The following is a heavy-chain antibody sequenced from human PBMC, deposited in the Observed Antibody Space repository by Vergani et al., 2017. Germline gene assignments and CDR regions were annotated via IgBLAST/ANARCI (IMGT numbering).Heavy chain of an antibody. CDR2: ISAYNGNT. Sequence: QVQLVQSGAEVKKPGASVKVSCKASGYTFTSYGISWVRQAPGQGLEWMGWISAYNGNTNYAQKLKGRVTMTTDTSTSTAYMELRSLRSDDTAVYYCARDPDIVVVPAAPYYYYYYGMVVWGQGTTVTVSS. CDR1: GYTFTSYG. J-gene: IGHJ6*02. CDR3: ARDPDIVVVPAAPYYYYYYGMVV. V-gene: IGHV1-18*04. D-gene: IGHD2-2*01.